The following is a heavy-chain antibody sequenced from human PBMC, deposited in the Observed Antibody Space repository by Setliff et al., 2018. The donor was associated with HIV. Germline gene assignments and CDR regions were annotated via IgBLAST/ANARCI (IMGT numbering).Heavy chain of an antibody. CDR1: GGTFSSYA. Sequence: GASVKVSCKASGGTFSSYAINWVRQAPGHGLEWMGGIIPMFGTTNYAQKLQGRVTLSADESTSTAYMELSSLRSEDTAVYYCARGKDIVVVIAPEPEPYYYYGMDVWGEGTTVTVSS. CDR2: IIPMFGTT. V-gene: IGHV1-69*13. J-gene: IGHJ6*04. D-gene: IGHD2-15*01. CDR3: ARGKDIVVVIAPEPEPYYYYGMDV.